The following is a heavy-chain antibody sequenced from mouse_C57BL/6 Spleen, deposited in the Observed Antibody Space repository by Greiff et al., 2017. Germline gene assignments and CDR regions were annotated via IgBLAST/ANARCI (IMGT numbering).Heavy chain of an antibody. Sequence: QVTLKESGPGILQSSQTLSLTCSFSGFSLRTSGMGVSWIRQPSGKGLEWLAHIYWDDDKRYNPSLKSRITISKDTSRNQVFLKITSVDTADTATYYCARGYYVSSYDYFDYWGQGTTLTVSS. CDR3: ARGYYVSSYDYFDY. V-gene: IGHV8-12*01. J-gene: IGHJ2*01. CDR1: GFSLRTSGMG. CDR2: IYWDDDK. D-gene: IGHD1-1*01.